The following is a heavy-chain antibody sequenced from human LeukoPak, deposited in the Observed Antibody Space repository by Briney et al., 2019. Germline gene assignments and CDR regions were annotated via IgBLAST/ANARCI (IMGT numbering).Heavy chain of an antibody. Sequence: SETLSLTCTVSGGSISRSSYYWGWIRQPPGKGLEWIGSIYYSGSTYYNPSLKSRVTISVDTSKNQFSLKLSSVTAADTAVYYCARHQRFMGYFDYWGQGTLVTVSS. J-gene: IGHJ4*02. CDR2: IYYSGST. CDR3: ARHQRFMGYFDY. D-gene: IGHD6-25*01. V-gene: IGHV4-39*01. CDR1: GGSISRSSYY.